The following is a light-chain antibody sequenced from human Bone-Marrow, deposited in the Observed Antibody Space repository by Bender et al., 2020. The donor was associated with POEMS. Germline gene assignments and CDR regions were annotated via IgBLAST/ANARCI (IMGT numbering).Light chain of an antibody. CDR3: CSHADRATPWV. Sequence: QSALTQPASVSGSPGQTITISCTGSTSNIGTYNYVSWFQQHPEKAPKLLIYEVSKGASGLSDRFSGSKSGDTASLTISGLQAEDKADYYCCSHADRATPWVFGGGAKLTVL. CDR2: EVS. V-gene: IGLV2-23*02. J-gene: IGLJ3*02. CDR1: TSNIGTYNY.